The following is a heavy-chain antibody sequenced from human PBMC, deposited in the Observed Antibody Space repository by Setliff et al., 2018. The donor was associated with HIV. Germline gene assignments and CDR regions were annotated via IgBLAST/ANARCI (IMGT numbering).Heavy chain of an antibody. CDR3: AGDPWSSAHGS. V-gene: IGHV1-46*01. D-gene: IGHD6-19*01. CDR1: GYTFTSHY. J-gene: IGHJ5*02. Sequence: GASVKVSCKASGYTFTSHYIHWVRQAPGQGLEWMGINNPSGGSTTYAQKFQGRVTMTRDTSITTAYMELSRLRSDDTAVYYCAGDPWSSAHGSWGQGTLVTVPS. CDR2: NNPSGGST.